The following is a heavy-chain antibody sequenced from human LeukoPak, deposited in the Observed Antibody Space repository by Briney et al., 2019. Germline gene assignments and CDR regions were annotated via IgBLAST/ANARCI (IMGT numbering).Heavy chain of an antibody. CDR3: ARGAGYDYPYYFDY. V-gene: IGHV3-53*01. Sequence: GGSLRLSCAASGFTVSSNYMNWVRQAPGKGLEWVSVIYGGGNIYYADSVKGRFTISRDNSKNTLYFQMNSLRAEDTAVYYCARGAGYDYPYYFDYWGQGTLVTVSS. CDR2: IYGGGNI. CDR1: GFTVSSNY. D-gene: IGHD5-12*01. J-gene: IGHJ4*02.